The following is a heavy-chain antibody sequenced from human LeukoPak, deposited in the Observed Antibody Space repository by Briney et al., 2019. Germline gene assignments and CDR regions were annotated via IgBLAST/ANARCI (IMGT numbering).Heavy chain of an antibody. CDR2: IYYSGST. Sequence: SETLSLTCTVSGGSISSYYWTWIRQPPGKGLEWIGSIYYSGSTYYNPSLKSRVTISVDTSKNQSSLKLSSVTAADTAVYYCARDRPNCSSTSCYPVYYYYYMDVWGKGTTVTVSS. D-gene: IGHD2-2*01. V-gene: IGHV4-59*12. J-gene: IGHJ6*03. CDR3: ARDRPNCSSTSCYPVYYYYYMDV. CDR1: GGSISSYY.